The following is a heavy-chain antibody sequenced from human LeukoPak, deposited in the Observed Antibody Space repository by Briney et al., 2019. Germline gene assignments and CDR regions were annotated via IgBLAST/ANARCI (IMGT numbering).Heavy chain of an antibody. CDR1: GFTVSSNY. CDR2: IHKNAIT. CDR3: ARSLRVRGVPDYMDV. J-gene: IGHJ6*03. Sequence: GGSLRLSCAASGFTVSSNYMTWVRQAPGKGPQWVSVIHKNAITYYADTVKGRFTISRDNSKNMVYLQMNSLRAEDTAVYYCARSLRVRGVPDYMDVWGKGTTVTISS. D-gene: IGHD3-10*01. V-gene: IGHV3-53*01.